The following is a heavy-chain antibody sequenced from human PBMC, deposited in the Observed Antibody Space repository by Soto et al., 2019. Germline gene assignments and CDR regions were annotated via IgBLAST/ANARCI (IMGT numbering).Heavy chain of an antibody. CDR2: IYSGGNT. CDR3: ARERGRRSDY. Sequence: EVQLVESGGGLIQPGGSLRLSCAASGFIVSDSYMTWVRQAPGKGLEWVSIIYSGGNTYYADSVKGRFTISRDNSKNTLYLQMNSLRVEDTAVYECARERGRRSDYLGQGTLVTVS. J-gene: IGHJ4*02. CDR1: GFIVSDSY. V-gene: IGHV3-53*01.